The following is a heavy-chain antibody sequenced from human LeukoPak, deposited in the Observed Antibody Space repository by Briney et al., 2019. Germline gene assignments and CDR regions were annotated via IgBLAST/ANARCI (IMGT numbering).Heavy chain of an antibody. CDR3: ARQLSWVAVAGAYGMDV. V-gene: IGHV5-51*01. Sequence: MGXXYPGDSDTRYSPSFQGQVTISADKSISTAYLQWSSLKASDTAMYYCARQLSWVAVAGAYGMDVWGQGTXVTVSS. D-gene: IGHD6-19*01. J-gene: IGHJ6*02. CDR2: XYPGDSDT.